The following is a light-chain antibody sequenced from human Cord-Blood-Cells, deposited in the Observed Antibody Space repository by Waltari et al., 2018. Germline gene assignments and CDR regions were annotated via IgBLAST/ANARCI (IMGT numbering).Light chain of an antibody. Sequence: QSALTQPASVSGSPGQSLTISCTGTSSDVGSYNLVSWYQQHPGKAPKLMIYEGSKRPSGVSIRFSGSKSGNTASLTISGLQAEDEADYYCCSYAGSSTFYVFGTGTKVTVL. CDR1: SSDVGSYNL. CDR2: EGS. V-gene: IGLV2-23*01. CDR3: CSYAGSSTFYV. J-gene: IGLJ1*01.